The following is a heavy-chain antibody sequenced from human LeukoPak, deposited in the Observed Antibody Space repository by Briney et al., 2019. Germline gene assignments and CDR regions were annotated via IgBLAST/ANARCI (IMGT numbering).Heavy chain of an antibody. Sequence: PSETLSLTCAVYGGSFSGYYWSWIRQPPGKGLEWIGEINHSGSTNYNPSLKSRVTISVDTSKNQSSLKLSSVTAADTAVYYCARDSSNDYSNYNYYYGMDVWGQGTTVTVSS. D-gene: IGHD4-11*01. CDR2: INHSGST. CDR1: GGSFSGYY. CDR3: ARDSSNDYSNYNYYYGMDV. J-gene: IGHJ6*02. V-gene: IGHV4-34*01.